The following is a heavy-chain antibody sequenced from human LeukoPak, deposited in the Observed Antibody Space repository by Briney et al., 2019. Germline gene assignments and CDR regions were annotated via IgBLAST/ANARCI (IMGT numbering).Heavy chain of an antibody. D-gene: IGHD6-13*01. V-gene: IGHV4-39*01. CDR3: ARQRWADSSSWYPPNYSFDH. Sequence: PSETLSLTCTVSGGSISSSSYYWGWIRQPPGKGLEWIGSIYHSGSTNYNPSLKSRVTISVDTSKNQFSLRLSSVTAADTAVYYCARQRWADSSSWYPPNYSFDHWGQGTLVTVSS. CDR2: IYHSGST. J-gene: IGHJ4*02. CDR1: GGSISSSSYY.